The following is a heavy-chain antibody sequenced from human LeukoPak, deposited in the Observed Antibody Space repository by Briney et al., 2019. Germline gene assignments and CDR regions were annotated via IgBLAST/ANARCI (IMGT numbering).Heavy chain of an antibody. J-gene: IGHJ4*02. V-gene: IGHV4-34*01. Sequence: SETLSLTCTVSGGSISGYYWSWIRQPPGKGLEWIGEINHSGSTNYSPSLKSRVTISVDTSKNQFSLKLSSVTAADTAVYYCAGKRWLQSLGFDYWGQGTLVTVSS. CDR1: GGSISGYY. D-gene: IGHD5-12*01. CDR2: INHSGST. CDR3: AGKRWLQSLGFDY.